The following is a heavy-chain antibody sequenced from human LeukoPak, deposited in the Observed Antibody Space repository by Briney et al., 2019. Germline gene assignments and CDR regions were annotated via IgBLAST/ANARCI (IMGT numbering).Heavy chain of an antibody. CDR1: GGSITSTNW. D-gene: IGHD2-2*01. J-gene: IGHJ2*01. V-gene: IGHV4-4*02. Sequence: SGTLSLTCGVSGGSITSTNWWSWVRQPPGQGLEWIGEISLTGRTNYNPSLIGRVIMSLDESRNQLSLTLTSVTAADTAMYYCARHPERVVPAARFYWYFDLWGRGTLVTVSS. CDR3: ARHPERVVPAARFYWYFDL. CDR2: ISLTGRT.